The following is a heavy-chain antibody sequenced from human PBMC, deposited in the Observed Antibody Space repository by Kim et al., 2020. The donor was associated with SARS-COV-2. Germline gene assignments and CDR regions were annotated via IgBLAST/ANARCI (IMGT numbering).Heavy chain of an antibody. V-gene: IGHV3-30-3*01. CDR3: ARGTPEHIVLMVYATDS. D-gene: IGHD2-8*01. Sequence: GGSLRLSCAASGFTFSSYAMHWVRQAPGKGLEWVAVISYDGSNKYYADSVKGRFTISRDNSKNTLYLQMNSLRAEDTAVYYCARGTPEHIVLMVYATDS. CDR2: ISYDGSNK. J-gene: IGHJ5*01. CDR1: GFTFSSYA.